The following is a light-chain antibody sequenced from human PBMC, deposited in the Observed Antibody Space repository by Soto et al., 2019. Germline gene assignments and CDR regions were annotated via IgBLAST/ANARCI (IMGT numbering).Light chain of an antibody. V-gene: IGLV1-44*01. J-gene: IGLJ1*01. CDR1: SSNIGSNT. CDR3: AAWVDSLNGYV. CDR2: SNS. Sequence: QSVLTQAPSASGTPGQRVTISCSGSSSNIGSNTVNWYRQLPGTAPKLLIYSNSQRPSGVPDRFSGSKSGTSASLAISGLQSEDEADYYCAAWVDSLNGYVFGSGTKVTGL.